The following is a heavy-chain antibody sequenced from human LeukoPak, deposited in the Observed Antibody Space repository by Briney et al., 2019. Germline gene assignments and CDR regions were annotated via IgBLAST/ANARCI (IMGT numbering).Heavy chain of an antibody. CDR2: ISWNSGSI. D-gene: IGHD3-16*02. CDR1: GFTFDDYA. Sequence: GGSLRLSCAASGFTFDDYAMHWVRQAPGKGLEWVSGISWNSGSIGYADSVKGRFTISRDNAKNSLYLQMNSLRAEDTALYYCAKDMYYDYVWGSYRTSFDYWGQGTLVTVSS. V-gene: IGHV3-9*01. J-gene: IGHJ4*02. CDR3: AKDMYYDYVWGSYRTSFDY.